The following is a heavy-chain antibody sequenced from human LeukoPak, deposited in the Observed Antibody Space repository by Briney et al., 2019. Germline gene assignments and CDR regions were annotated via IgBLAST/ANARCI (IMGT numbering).Heavy chain of an antibody. D-gene: IGHD3-16*01. V-gene: IGHV4-59*01. CDR3: ARDSRGGGPDFDY. J-gene: IGHJ4*02. Sequence: SETLSLTCTVSGGSINNYWWAWIRQPPGKGLEWIGYMRYSGTTSYKPSLESRVTISIDTSRTQFSLKLNSVTAADTAVYYCARDSRGGGPDFDYWGQGILVTVSS. CDR2: MRYSGTT. CDR1: GGSINNYW.